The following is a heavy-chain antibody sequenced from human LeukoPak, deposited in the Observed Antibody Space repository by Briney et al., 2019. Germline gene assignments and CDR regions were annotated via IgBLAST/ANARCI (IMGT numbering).Heavy chain of an antibody. V-gene: IGHV1-69*13. Sequence: SVKVSCKASGYTFSSYYIHWVRQAPGQGLEWMGGIIPIFGTANYAQKFQGRVTITADESTSTAYMELSSLRSEDTAVYYCARDPSGFGNSFDYWGQGTLVTVSS. D-gene: IGHD3-10*01. CDR1: GYTFSSYY. J-gene: IGHJ4*02. CDR3: ARDPSGFGNSFDY. CDR2: IIPIFGTA.